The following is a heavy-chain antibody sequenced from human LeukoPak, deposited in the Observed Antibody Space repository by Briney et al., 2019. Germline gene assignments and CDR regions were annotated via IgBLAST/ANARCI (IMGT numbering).Heavy chain of an antibody. J-gene: IGHJ4*02. V-gene: IGHV4-61*08. CDR1: GASVGSAGYY. CDR3: ARTQSQSVSYRYYFGY. D-gene: IGHD1-26*01. Sequence: SETLSLTCTVSGASVGSAGYYWSWIRQPPGGGLEWIGYIYYISNTNYNPSLKSRVTMSVNPSKNQFSLKQNSVTAADTAVYYCARTQSQSVSYRYYFGYWGQRTLVTVSS. CDR2: IYYISNT.